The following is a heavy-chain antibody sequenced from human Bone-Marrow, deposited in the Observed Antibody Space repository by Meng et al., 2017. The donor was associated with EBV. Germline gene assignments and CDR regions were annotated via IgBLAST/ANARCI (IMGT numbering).Heavy chain of an antibody. CDR2: INHSGST. V-gene: IGHV4-34*01. Sequence: QVQLVHWDGGLLTPSQSPSLTCAVDGGAFSGYYWSWIRQPPGKGLEWIGEINHSGSTNYNPSLKSRVTISVDTSKNQFSLKLSSVTAADTAVYYCARGSGYDARYWGQGTLVTVSS. D-gene: IGHD5-12*01. J-gene: IGHJ4*02. CDR1: GGAFSGYY. CDR3: ARGSGYDARY.